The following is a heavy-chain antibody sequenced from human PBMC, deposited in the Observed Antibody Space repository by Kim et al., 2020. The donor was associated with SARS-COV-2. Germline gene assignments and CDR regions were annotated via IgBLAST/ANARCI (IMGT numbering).Heavy chain of an antibody. V-gene: IGHV3-21*01. J-gene: IGHJ4*02. Sequence: GGSLRLSCAASGFTFSSYSMNWVRQAPGKGLEWVSSISSSSSYIYYADSVKGRFTISRDNAKNSLYLQMNSLRAEDTAVYYCARDSHRSGSRKYYFDYWGQGTLVTVSS. CDR1: GFTFSSYS. D-gene: IGHD3-10*01. CDR2: ISSSSSYI. CDR3: ARDSHRSGSRKYYFDY.